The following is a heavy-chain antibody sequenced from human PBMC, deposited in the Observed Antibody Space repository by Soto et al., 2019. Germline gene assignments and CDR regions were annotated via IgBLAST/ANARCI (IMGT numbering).Heavy chain of an antibody. CDR3: ARVPVVVVASELYNWFDP. V-gene: IGHV1-2*02. D-gene: IGHD2-15*01. CDR1: GYTFTGYY. J-gene: IGHJ5*02. Sequence: ASVKVSCKASGYTFTGYYMHWVRQAPGQGLEWMGWIDPNSGGTNYAQKFQGRVTMTRDTSISTAYMELSRLRSDDTAVYYCARVPVVVVASELYNWFDPWGQGTLVTVSS. CDR2: IDPNSGGT.